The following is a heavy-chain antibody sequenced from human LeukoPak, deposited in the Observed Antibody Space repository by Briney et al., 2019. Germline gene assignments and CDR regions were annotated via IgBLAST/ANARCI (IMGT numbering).Heavy chain of an antibody. CDR1: GFTFSSYT. Sequence: GGSLRLSCAASGFTFSSYTMSWVRQAPGKGLEWVSAISGSGGSTYYADSVKGRFTISRDNSKNTLYLQMNSLRAEDTAVYYCAKRGFGELLGYYYYYMDVWGKGTTVTVSS. CDR2: ISGSGGST. J-gene: IGHJ6*03. D-gene: IGHD3-10*01. V-gene: IGHV3-23*01. CDR3: AKRGFGELLGYYYYYMDV.